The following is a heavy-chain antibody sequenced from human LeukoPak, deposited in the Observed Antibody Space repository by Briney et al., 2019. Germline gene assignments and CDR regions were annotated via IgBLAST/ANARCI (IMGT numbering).Heavy chain of an antibody. CDR2: ISGIGGST. Sequence: GGSLRLSCAASGFTFSSYAMSWVRQAPGKGLEWVSAISGIGGSTYYADSVNGRFTISRDNSKNTLNLQMNMLRAEDTAVYYCAKGSWRSTSCFDYWCRGNLVTVS. J-gene: IGHJ4*02. D-gene: IGHD2-2*01. CDR3: AKGSWRSTSCFDY. V-gene: IGHV3-23*01. CDR1: GFTFSSYA.